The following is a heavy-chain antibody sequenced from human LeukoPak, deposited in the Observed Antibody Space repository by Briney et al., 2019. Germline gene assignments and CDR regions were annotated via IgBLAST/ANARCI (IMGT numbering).Heavy chain of an antibody. CDR2: ISSSSSYI. CDR3: ARGPDYQLLLYYYYYMDV. V-gene: IGHV3-21*01. D-gene: IGHD2-2*01. CDR1: GFTFSSYS. Sequence: GGSLRLSCAASGFTFSSYSMNWVRQAPGKGLEWVSSISSSSSYIYYADSVKGRFTISRDNAKNSLYLQMNSLRAEDTAVYYCARGPDYQLLLYYYYYMDVWGKGTTVTISS. J-gene: IGHJ6*03.